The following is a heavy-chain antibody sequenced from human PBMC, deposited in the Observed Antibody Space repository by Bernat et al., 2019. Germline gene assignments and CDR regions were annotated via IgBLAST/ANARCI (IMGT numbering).Heavy chain of an antibody. CDR1: GFTFSSYE. Sequence: EVQLVESGGGLVQPVGSLRLSCAASGFTFSSYEMNWVRQAPGKGLEWVSYISSSGSTIYYADSVKGRFTISRDNAKNSLYLQMNSLRAEDTAVYYCARNLAAAGPAGFDYWGQGTLVTVSS. V-gene: IGHV3-48*03. D-gene: IGHD6-13*01. CDR2: ISSSGSTI. CDR3: ARNLAAAGPAGFDY. J-gene: IGHJ4*02.